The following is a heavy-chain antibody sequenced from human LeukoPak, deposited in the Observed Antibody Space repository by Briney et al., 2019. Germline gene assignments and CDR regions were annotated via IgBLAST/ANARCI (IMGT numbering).Heavy chain of an antibody. V-gene: IGHV3-9*01. Sequence: SSGGYYWSWIRQHPGKGLEWVSGISWNSGSIGYADSVKGRFSISRDNAKNSLYLQMNSLRAEDTALYYCAKDIIRFGYSSKDYWGQGTLVTVSS. CDR1: SSGGYY. J-gene: IGHJ4*02. CDR3: AKDIIRFGYSSKDY. CDR2: ISWNSGSI. D-gene: IGHD6-13*01.